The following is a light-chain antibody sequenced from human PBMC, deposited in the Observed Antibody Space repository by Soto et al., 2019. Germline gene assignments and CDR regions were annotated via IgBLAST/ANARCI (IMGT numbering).Light chain of an antibody. J-gene: IGKJ2*01. CDR3: PQPSNLQPGKT. V-gene: IGKV3-11*01. CDR1: QSVSNY. CDR2: AAS. Sequence: ESVLTQSPATLSLSPGERATLSCRASQSVSNYLAWYQQKVGQPPRLLIYAASKRATGIPARFSGSGSGTGFTLNISSLKPEDFGVFFRPQPSNLQPGKTFGQGTKLDIK.